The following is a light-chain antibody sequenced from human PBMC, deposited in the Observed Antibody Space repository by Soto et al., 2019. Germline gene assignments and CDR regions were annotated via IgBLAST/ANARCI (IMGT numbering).Light chain of an antibody. J-gene: IGKJ1*01. CDR3: TQSTHFPRT. CDR2: LVS. V-gene: IGKV2-24*01. Sequence: DVVLTQTPLSSPVTLGQPASISCRSSQSLVHSDGGTYLSWLHQRPGQPPRLLIYLVSNRFSGVPDRFSGGGAGTDFTLKISRVEAEDVGVYYCTQSTHFPRTFGQGTKVEIK. CDR1: QSLVHSDGGTY.